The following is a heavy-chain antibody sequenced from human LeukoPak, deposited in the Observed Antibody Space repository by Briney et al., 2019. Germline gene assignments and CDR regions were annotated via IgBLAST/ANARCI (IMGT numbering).Heavy chain of an antibody. CDR2: VDPEDGET. CDR3: ATDLGRESQTPFDY. CDR1: GYTFTDYY. Sequence: ATVKISCKVSGYTFTDYYMHWVQQAPGKGLEWMGLVDPEDGETIYAEKFQGRVTITADTSTDTAYMELSSLRSEDTAAYYCATDLGRESQTPFDYWGQGTLVTVSS. V-gene: IGHV1-69-2*01. D-gene: IGHD3-10*01. J-gene: IGHJ4*02.